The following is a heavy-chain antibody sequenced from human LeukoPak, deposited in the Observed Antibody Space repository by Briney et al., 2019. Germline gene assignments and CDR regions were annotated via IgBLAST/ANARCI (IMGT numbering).Heavy chain of an antibody. V-gene: IGHV3-74*01. CDR1: GLTFSSYW. D-gene: IGHD2/OR15-2a*01. Sequence: GESLRLSCAASGLTFSSYWMHWVRPPPGKGLVWVSRINRAGSTTQYASSVKCRFIISRDHAKNMLYLQMDSLRAEDTAVYYCVGDQNFKIVYWGQGTLVTVSS. CDR2: INRAGSTT. CDR3: VGDQNFKIVY. J-gene: IGHJ4*02.